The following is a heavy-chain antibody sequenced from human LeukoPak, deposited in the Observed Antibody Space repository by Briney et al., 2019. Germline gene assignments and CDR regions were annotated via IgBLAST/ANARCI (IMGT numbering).Heavy chain of an antibody. CDR1: GFTFSSYS. Sequence: HPGGSLRLSCAASGFTFSSYSMNWVRQAPGKGLEWVSSISSSSSYIYYADSVKGRFTISRDNAKNSLYLQMNSLRAEDTAVYYCARDLLEYSYGGDLDYWGQGTLVTVSS. J-gene: IGHJ4*02. D-gene: IGHD5-18*01. CDR3: ARDLLEYSYGGDLDY. V-gene: IGHV3-21*01. CDR2: ISSSSSYI.